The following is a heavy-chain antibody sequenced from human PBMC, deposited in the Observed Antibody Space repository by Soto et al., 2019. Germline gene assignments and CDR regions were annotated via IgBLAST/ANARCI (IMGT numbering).Heavy chain of an antibody. J-gene: IGHJ6*02. Sequence: ASVKVSCKASGGTFSSYAISWVRQAPGQGLEWMGGIIPIFGTANYAQKFQGRVTITADESTSTAYMELRSLRSEDTAVYYCARKYTAITMVRGVIIDHYDYGMDVWG. V-gene: IGHV1-69*13. CDR3: ARKYTAITMVRGVIIDHYDYGMDV. CDR2: IIPIFGTA. CDR1: GGTFSSYA. D-gene: IGHD3-10*01.